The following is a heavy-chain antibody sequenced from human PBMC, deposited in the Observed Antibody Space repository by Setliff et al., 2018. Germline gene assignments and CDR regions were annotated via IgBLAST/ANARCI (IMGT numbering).Heavy chain of an antibody. Sequence: PSETLSLTCTVSGGSISRYHWSWIRQLPGKGLEWIGYIQTSGTTDYNPSLKSRVTISVDTSENQFSLKLTSVTAADTAVYYCARTGTTYDYSCMDVWGKGTTVTVSS. D-gene: IGHD3-16*01. J-gene: IGHJ6*03. V-gene: IGHV4-4*08. CDR3: ARTGTTYDYSCMDV. CDR1: GGSISRYH. CDR2: IQTSGTT.